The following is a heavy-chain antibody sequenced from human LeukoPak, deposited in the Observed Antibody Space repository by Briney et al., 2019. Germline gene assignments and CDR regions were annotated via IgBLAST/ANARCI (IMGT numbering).Heavy chain of an antibody. D-gene: IGHD1-14*01. J-gene: IGHJ4*02. Sequence: SETLSLTCTVSGYSISSGYYWGWIRQPPGKGLGWIGEIGHNGTTNYNPSLKGRVTISLDTSKNQFSLKLTSVTAADTAVYYCARPSGGTPFKRFDYWGEGTLVTVSS. V-gene: IGHV4-38-2*02. CDR1: GYSISSGYY. CDR3: ARPSGGTPFKRFDY. CDR2: IGHNGTT.